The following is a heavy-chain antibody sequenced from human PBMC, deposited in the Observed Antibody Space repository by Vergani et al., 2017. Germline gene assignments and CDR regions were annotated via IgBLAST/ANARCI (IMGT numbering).Heavy chain of an antibody. CDR1: GFTFIMHA. CDR2: LSASDRRT. Sequence: EVQLLESGGDLVQPGGSLRLSCAASGFTFIMHAMSWVRQAPGKGLEWVSTLSASDRRTHYADSGKGRFSISRDNSKNTLFLHMNSLRPEDTAVYYCAKVGRSEVAGTFGAFDIWGQGTTVTVSS. V-gene: IGHV3-23*01. D-gene: IGHD6-19*01. J-gene: IGHJ3*02. CDR3: AKVGRSEVAGTFGAFDI.